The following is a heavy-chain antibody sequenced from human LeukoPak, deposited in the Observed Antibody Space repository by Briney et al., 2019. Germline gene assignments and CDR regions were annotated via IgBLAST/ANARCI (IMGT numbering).Heavy chain of an antibody. J-gene: IGHJ1*01. D-gene: IGHD3-10*01. CDR3: ARSYGSGSYYGPEYFQH. CDR1: GYSISSGYY. Sequence: PSETLSLTCTVSGYSISSGYYWGWIRQPPGKGLEWIGSIYHSGSIYYNPSLKSRVTISVDTSKNQFSLKLSSVTAADTAVYYCARSYGSGSYYGPEYFQHWGQGTLVTVSS. CDR2: IYHSGSI. V-gene: IGHV4-38-2*02.